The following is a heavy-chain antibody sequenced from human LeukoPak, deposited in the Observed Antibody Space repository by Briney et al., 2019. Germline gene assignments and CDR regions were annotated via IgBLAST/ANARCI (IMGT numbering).Heavy chain of an antibody. V-gene: IGHV4-59*04. CDR1: GGSISSYY. Sequence: PSETLSLTCTVSGGSISSYYWSWIRQPPGKGLEWIGSIYHSGSTYYNPSLKSRVTISVDTSKNQFSLKLSSVTAADTAVYYCATLRRSGGAFDIWGQGTMVTVSS. CDR3: ATLRRSGGAFDI. J-gene: IGHJ3*02. CDR2: IYHSGST. D-gene: IGHD2-15*01.